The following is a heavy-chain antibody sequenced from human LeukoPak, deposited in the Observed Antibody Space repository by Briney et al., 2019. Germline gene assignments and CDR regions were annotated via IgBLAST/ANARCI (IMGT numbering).Heavy chain of an antibody. CDR3: ARRTHSSGWYFDY. CDR2: SRNKASSYTT. J-gene: IGHJ4*02. Sequence: GGSLRLSCTASRFTFSDHYMDWVRQAPGKGLEWVGRSRNKASSYTTEYAASVKGRFTISRDDSKNSLYLQMNSLKTEDTAVYYCARRTHSSGWYFDYWGQGTLVTVSS. V-gene: IGHV3-72*01. D-gene: IGHD6-25*01. CDR1: RFTFSDHY.